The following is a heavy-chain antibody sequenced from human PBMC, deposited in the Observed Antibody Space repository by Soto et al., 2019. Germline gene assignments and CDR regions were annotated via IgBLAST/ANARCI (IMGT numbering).Heavy chain of an antibody. V-gene: IGHV1-46*01. D-gene: IGHD2-2*01. CDR3: ARGSIVVVPAANHFDY. J-gene: IGHJ4*02. Sequence: QVQLVQSGAEVKKPGASVKVSCKASGYTFTSYYMHWVRQAPGQGLEWMGIINPSGGSTSYAQKFQGRVTMTRDTYTSTVYMELSSLRSEDTAVYYCARGSIVVVPAANHFDYWGQGTLVTVS. CDR2: INPSGGST. CDR1: GYTFTSYY.